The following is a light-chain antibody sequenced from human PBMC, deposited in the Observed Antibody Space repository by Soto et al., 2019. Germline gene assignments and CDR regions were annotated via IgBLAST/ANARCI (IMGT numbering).Light chain of an antibody. V-gene: IGLV2-11*01. CDR3: CSYAGSYNVV. Sequence: QSALTQPRSVSGSPGQSVTISCTGTSSDVGGYNYVSWYQQHPGKAPKLMIYDVSKWPSGVPDRFSGSKSGNTASLTISGLQAEAEADYYCCSYAGSYNVVFGGGTKLTVL. CDR1: SSDVGGYNY. CDR2: DVS. J-gene: IGLJ2*01.